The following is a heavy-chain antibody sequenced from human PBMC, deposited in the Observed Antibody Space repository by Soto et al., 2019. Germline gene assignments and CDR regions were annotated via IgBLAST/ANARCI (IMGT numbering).Heavy chain of an antibody. Sequence: PGGSLRLSCAASGFTVSSNYMSWVRQAPGKGLEWVSVIYSGGSTYYADSVKGRFTISRHNSKNTLYLQMNSLRAEDTAVYYCARGHYDILTGYKITPYYYYYMDVWGKGTTVTVS. D-gene: IGHD3-9*01. CDR2: IYSGGST. V-gene: IGHV3-53*04. CDR1: GFTVSSNY. CDR3: ARGHYDILTGYKITPYYYYYMDV. J-gene: IGHJ6*03.